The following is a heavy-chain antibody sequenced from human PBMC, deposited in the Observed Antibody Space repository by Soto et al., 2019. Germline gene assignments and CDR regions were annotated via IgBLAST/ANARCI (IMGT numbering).Heavy chain of an antibody. V-gene: IGHV4-61*01. J-gene: IGHJ4*02. CDR1: GGSVSSVSHY. Sequence: PSETLSLTCTVSGGSVSSVSHYWSWIRQPPGKGLEWIGYIYYSGSTNYNPSLKSRVTISVDTSKNQFSLKLSSVTAADTAVYHCARVATAMVDYWGQGTLVTVSS. D-gene: IGHD5-18*01. CDR3: ARVATAMVDY. CDR2: IYYSGST.